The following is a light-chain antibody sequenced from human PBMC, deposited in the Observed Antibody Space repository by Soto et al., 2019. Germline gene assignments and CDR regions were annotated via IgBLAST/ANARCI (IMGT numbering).Light chain of an antibody. CDR1: QSVGKS. CDR3: QQYGGSPRT. Sequence: EIVLTQSPGTLSLSPGERATLSCRASQSVGKSLAWYQQKPGQAPRLLIYGASTRATGIPDRFSGSGSGTDFTLTISRLEPEDFAVYYCQQYGGSPRTFGQGTKVDNK. J-gene: IGKJ1*01. CDR2: GAS. V-gene: IGKV3-20*01.